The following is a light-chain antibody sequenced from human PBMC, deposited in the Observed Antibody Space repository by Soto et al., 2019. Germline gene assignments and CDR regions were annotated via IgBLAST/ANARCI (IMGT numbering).Light chain of an antibody. Sequence: QAVLTQPPSASGTPGQRVTISCSGSSSNIGSNTVNWYQQVPGTAPKLLIYGNNQRPSGVPDRFSGSKSGTSASLAISGLQSEDEADYFCAAWDDSLNGYVFGTGTKLTDL. V-gene: IGLV1-44*01. CDR2: GNN. J-gene: IGLJ1*01. CDR3: AAWDDSLNGYV. CDR1: SSNIGSNT.